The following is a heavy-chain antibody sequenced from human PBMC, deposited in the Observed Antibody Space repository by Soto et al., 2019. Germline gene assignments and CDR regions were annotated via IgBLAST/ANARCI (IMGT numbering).Heavy chain of an antibody. Sequence: GASVKVSCTASGYTFTSYYMHWVRQAPGQGLEWMGIINPSGGSTSYAQKFQGRVTMTRDTSTSTVYMELSSLRSEDTAVYYCARDVLRTAWIVAPRYGMDVWGQGTTVTVSS. J-gene: IGHJ6*02. CDR3: ARDVLRTAWIVAPRYGMDV. CDR2: INPSGGST. D-gene: IGHD3-22*01. CDR1: GYTFTSYY. V-gene: IGHV1-46*01.